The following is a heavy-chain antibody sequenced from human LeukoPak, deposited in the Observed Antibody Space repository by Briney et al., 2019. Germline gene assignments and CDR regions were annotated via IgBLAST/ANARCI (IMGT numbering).Heavy chain of an antibody. Sequence: ASVTVSCKASGYTFTGYYMHWVRQAPGQGLEWMEWINPNSGGTNYAQKFQGRVTMTRDTSISTAYMELSRLRSDDTAVYYCARVDYYDSSGYSSAAFDIWGQGTMVTVSS. D-gene: IGHD3-22*01. J-gene: IGHJ3*02. CDR1: GYTFTGYY. CDR2: INPNSGGT. V-gene: IGHV1-2*02. CDR3: ARVDYYDSSGYSSAAFDI.